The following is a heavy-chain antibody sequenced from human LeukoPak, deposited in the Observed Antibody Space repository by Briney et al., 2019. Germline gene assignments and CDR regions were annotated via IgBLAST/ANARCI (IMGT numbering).Heavy chain of an antibody. D-gene: IGHD2-15*01. CDR3: ARVELSVAALGGIDY. CDR1: GGTFSSYA. J-gene: IGHJ4*02. Sequence: SVKVSCKASGGTFSSYAISWVRQAPGQGLEWMGGIIPIFGTANYAQKFQGRVTITADKSTSTAYMELSSLRSEDTAVYYCARVELSVAALGGIDYWGQGTLVTVSS. CDR2: IIPIFGTA. V-gene: IGHV1-69*06.